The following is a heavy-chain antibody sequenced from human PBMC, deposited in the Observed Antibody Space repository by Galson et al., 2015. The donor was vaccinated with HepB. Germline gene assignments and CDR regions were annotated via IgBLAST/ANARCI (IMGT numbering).Heavy chain of an antibody. D-gene: IGHD3-16*01. CDR2: IWYDGSIE. CDR1: GFTFSNYG. Sequence: SLRLSCAASGFTFSNYGMHWVRQAPGKGLEWVAVIWYDGSIEYYRDSVRGRFTVSRDNSRNTLYLQMSSLRAEDTAVYYCARDLGSGLDYWGQGTLVIVSS. V-gene: IGHV3-33*08. J-gene: IGHJ4*02. CDR3: ARDLGSGLDY.